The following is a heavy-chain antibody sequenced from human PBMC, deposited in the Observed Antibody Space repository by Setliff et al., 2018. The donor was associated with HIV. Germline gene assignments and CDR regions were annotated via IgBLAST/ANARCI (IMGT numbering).Heavy chain of an antibody. CDR1: GYSFTSYL. CDR2: VYPGDSDI. V-gene: IGHV5-51*01. Sequence: GESLKISWKGFGYSFTSYLIARVRQTPGKGLEWMGIVYPGDSDIRYSPSLQVQVTISADKSTRTAFLQWSSLKASDTAMYYWVRATTVRYMDVWGKGTTVTVSS. CDR3: VRATTVRYMDV. D-gene: IGHD4-17*01. J-gene: IGHJ6*03.